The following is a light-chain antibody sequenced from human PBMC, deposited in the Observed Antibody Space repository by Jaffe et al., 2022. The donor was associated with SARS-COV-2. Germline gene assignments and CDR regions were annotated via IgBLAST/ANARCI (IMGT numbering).Light chain of an antibody. CDR2: GAN. Sequence: DIQLTQSPSSLSASIGDRVTITCRASVNVNLFLNWYLQRPGRAPELLIYGANRLQVAVPSRFSGSGSGTYFTLTISSLQPDDFGTYYCQQSQSTLTFGGGTRVDIK. J-gene: IGKJ4*01. V-gene: IGKV1-39*01. CDR1: VNVNLF. CDR3: QQSQSTLT.